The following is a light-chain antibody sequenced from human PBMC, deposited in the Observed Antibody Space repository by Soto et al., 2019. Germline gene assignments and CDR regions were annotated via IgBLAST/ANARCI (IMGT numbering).Light chain of an antibody. CDR1: SSNIENNY. V-gene: IGLV1-51*02. J-gene: IGLJ1*01. CDR2: EDT. CDR3: ATWDSSLSAGV. Sequence: QYALTQPPSVSAAPGQKVTISCSGSSSNIENNYVSWYQQLPGTAPKLLIYEDTTRPSGIPDRFSGSKSGTSATLGITGLQTGDEADYYCATWDSSLSAGVFGTGTKVTVL.